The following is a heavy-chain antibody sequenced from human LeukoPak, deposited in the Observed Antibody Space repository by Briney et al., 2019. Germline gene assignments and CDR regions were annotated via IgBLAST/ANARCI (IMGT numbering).Heavy chain of an antibody. CDR3: ARGCSAGTPHNWFDP. V-gene: IGHV4-59*01. J-gene: IGHJ5*02. D-gene: IGHD6-13*01. CDR2: IYYSGST. Sequence: PSETLSLTCIVSGGSISGYYWSWIRQPPGKGLEWIGYIYYSGSTNYNPSLKSRVTISVDTSKNQFSLKLSSVTAADTAVYYCARGCSAGTPHNWFDPWGQGTLVTVSS. CDR1: GGSISGYY.